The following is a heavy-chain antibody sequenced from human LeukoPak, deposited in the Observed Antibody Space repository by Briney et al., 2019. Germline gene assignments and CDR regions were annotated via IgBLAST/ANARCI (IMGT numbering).Heavy chain of an antibody. CDR1: GGSISSYY. CDR3: ARATANYGGNSGWFHP. V-gene: IGHV4-59*01. CDR2: IYYSGST. J-gene: IGHJ5*02. Sequence: ASESLSLTCTVSGGSISSYYLSWVRQPPGKGLEWIGYIYYSGSTNYNPSLKSRVTISVDTSKNQLSLKLSSVTAPDTAVYYCARATANYGGNSGWFHPWGQGTLVTVSS. D-gene: IGHD4-23*01.